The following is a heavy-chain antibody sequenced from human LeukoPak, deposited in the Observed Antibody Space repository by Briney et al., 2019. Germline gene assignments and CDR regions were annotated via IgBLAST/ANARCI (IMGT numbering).Heavy chain of an antibody. V-gene: IGHV3-30*02. D-gene: IGHD2/OR15-2a*01. CDR3: ARDWFHAIDY. Sequence: GGSLRLSCAASGFTFSSYGMHWVRQAPGKWLEWVAFIRYDGSNKYYADSVKGRFTISRDNAKNTLYLQMNSLRAEDTAVYYCARDWFHAIDYWGQGTLVTVSS. CDR2: IRYDGSNK. J-gene: IGHJ4*02. CDR1: GFTFSSYG.